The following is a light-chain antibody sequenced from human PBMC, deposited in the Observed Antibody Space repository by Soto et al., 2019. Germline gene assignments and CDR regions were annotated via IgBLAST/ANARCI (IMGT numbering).Light chain of an antibody. CDR3: QQRSNWPIT. Sequence: EIVLTQSPATLSLSPGERATLSCRASQSLSSSYLAWYQQKPGQAPRLLIYDASNRATGIPARFSGSGSGTDFTLTISSLEPEDFVVYYCQQRSNWPITFGQGTRLEI. J-gene: IGKJ5*01. V-gene: IGKV3-11*01. CDR1: QSLSSSY. CDR2: DAS.